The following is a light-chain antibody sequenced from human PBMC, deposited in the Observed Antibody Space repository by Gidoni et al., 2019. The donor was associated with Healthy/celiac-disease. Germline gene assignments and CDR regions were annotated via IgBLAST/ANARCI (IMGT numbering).Light chain of an antibody. Sequence: DSQTTQSPSSLSASVGDRVTITCRVSQSTSSYLNWYQQKPGKAPKLLIYAATSLQRGVPSRFSGGGSGTDCTLTSSILQPEDFATYYCQQSYSTPGTFGGGTKVEIK. V-gene: IGKV1-39*01. J-gene: IGKJ4*01. CDR2: AAT. CDR1: QSTSSY. CDR3: QQSYSTPGT.